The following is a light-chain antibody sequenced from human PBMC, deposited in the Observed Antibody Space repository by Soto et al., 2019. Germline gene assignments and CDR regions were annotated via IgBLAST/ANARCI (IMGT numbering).Light chain of an antibody. V-gene: IGKV1-5*01. Sequence: DIQMTQSPSTLSASVGDRVTITCRTSQTINTWLAWYQQKPGEAPKLLIYDASSLESGVPSRFSGSGSRTEFTLTISSLQPDDFATYYSQQYNSYSGTFGQGTKVDIK. CDR3: QQYNSYSGT. J-gene: IGKJ1*01. CDR1: QTINTW. CDR2: DAS.